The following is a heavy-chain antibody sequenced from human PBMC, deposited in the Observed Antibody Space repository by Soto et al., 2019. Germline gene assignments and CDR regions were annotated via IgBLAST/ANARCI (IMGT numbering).Heavy chain of an antibody. CDR3: ARDVSPDYFDY. Sequence: GGSLRLSCAASGFTFSSYGMHWVRQAPGKGLEWVAVIWYDGSNKYYADSVKGRFTNSRDNSKNTLYLQMNSLRAEDTAVYYCARDVSPDYFDYWGQGTLVTVSS. V-gene: IGHV3-33*01. CDR1: GFTFSSYG. CDR2: IWYDGSNK. J-gene: IGHJ4*02.